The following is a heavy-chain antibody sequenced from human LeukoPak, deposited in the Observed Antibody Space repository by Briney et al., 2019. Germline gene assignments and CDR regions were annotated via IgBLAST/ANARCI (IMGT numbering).Heavy chain of an antibody. CDR3: TRSDAFDI. J-gene: IGHJ3*02. CDR1: GFTFSSYA. CDR2: INSDGSIT. Sequence: GGSLRLSCSASGFTFSSYAMHWVRQAPGKGLVWVSRINSDGSITSYADFVKGRFTISRDNAKNTLYLQLNSLRAEDTAVYYCTRSDAFDIWGQGTMVTVSS. V-gene: IGHV3-74*01.